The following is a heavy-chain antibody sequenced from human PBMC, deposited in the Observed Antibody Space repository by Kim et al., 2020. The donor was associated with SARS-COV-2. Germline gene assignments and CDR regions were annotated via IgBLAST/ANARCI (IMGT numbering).Heavy chain of an antibody. CDR1: GFTFSSYG. Sequence: GGSLRLSCAASGFTFSSYGMHWVRQAPGKGLEWVAVISYDGSNTYYADSVKGRFTISRDNSKNTLYLQMNSLRAEDTAVYYCAKSRDGMDVWGQGTTVTVSS. CDR2: ISYDGSNT. D-gene: IGHD3-10*01. J-gene: IGHJ6*02. CDR3: AKSRDGMDV. V-gene: IGHV3-30*18.